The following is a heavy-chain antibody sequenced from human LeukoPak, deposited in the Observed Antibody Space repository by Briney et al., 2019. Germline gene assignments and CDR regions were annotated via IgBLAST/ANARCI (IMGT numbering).Heavy chain of an antibody. D-gene: IGHD4-23*01. J-gene: IGHJ3*02. CDR2: IIPIFGTA. CDR1: GGTFSSYA. V-gene: IGHV1-69*05. CDR3: ASQYFTTNSHVYGGNPFDAFDI. Sequence: GSSVKVSCKASGGTFSSYAISWVRQAPGQGLEWMGGIIPIFGTANYAQKFQGRVTITTDESTSTAYMELSSLRSEDTAVYYCASQYFTTNSHVYGGNPFDAFDIWGQGTMVTVSS.